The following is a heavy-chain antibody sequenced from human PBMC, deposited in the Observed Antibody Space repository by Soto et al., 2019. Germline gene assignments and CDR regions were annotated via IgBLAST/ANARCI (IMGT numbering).Heavy chain of an antibody. CDR3: ARVHVMVVAGSTFDY. J-gene: IGHJ4*01. D-gene: IGHD6-19*01. CDR2: IYHGGTT. CDR1: GYSLSRASY. Sequence: SETLSPTFAGSGYSLSRASYWGWIRQPPGKGPEWIASIYHGGTTFYNPSLKSRVTISVDTSKNHYSLKLRSVTAADTAVYYCARVHVMVVAGSTFDYWGPGTLVTVSS. V-gene: IGHV4-38-2*01.